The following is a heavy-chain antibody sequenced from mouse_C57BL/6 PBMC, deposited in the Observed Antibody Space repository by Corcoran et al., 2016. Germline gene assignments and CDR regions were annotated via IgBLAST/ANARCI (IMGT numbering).Heavy chain of an antibody. CDR2: ISYDGSN. J-gene: IGHJ2*01. CDR1: GYSITSGYY. D-gene: IGHD1-1*01. CDR3: ARDYYGSSSTFDY. Sequence: DVQLQESGPDLVKPSQSLSLTCSVTGYSITSGYYWNWIRQFPGNKLEWMGYISYDGSNNYNPSLKNRISITRDTSKNQFFLKLNSVTTEDTATYYCARDYYGSSSTFDYWGQGTTLTVSS. V-gene: IGHV3-6*01.